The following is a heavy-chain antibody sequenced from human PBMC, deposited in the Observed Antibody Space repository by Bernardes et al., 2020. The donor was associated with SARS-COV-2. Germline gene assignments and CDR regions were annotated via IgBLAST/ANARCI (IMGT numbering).Heavy chain of an antibody. Sequence: GGSLRLSCAASGFTFDDYGMSLVRQAPGKGLEWVSGINWNGGSTGYADSVKGRFTISRDNAKNSLYLQMNSLRAEDTALYHCARSYYYGSGSDYGMDVWGQGTTVTVSS. D-gene: IGHD3-10*01. CDR2: INWNGGST. CDR3: ARSYYYGSGSDYGMDV. J-gene: IGHJ6*02. V-gene: IGHV3-20*01. CDR1: GFTFDDYG.